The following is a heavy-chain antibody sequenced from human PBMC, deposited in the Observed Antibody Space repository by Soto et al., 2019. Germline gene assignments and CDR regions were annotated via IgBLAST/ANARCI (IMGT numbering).Heavy chain of an antibody. Sequence: SVKVSCKASGGTFSSYAISWVRQAPGQGLEWMGGIIPIFGTANYAQKFQGRVTITADEFTSTAYMELSSLRSEDTAVYYCARDVGLGYYDSSGYIYNWFDPWGQGTLVTVSS. V-gene: IGHV1-69*13. CDR2: IIPIFGTA. CDR1: GGTFSSYA. J-gene: IGHJ5*02. D-gene: IGHD3-22*01. CDR3: ARDVGLGYYDSSGYIYNWFDP.